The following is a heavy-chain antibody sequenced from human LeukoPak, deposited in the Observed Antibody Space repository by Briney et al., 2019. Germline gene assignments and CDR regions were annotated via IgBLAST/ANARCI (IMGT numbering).Heavy chain of an antibody. Sequence: GGSLRLSCVGSGFTFSAYWMSWVRQGPGKGLDWVASINPDGGATRYVDSVRGRFTISRDNAQNSLYLRMNSLSAEDTAVYYCARLFGGVTTFDNWGQGSLVSLSS. CDR1: GFTFSAYW. CDR2: INPDGGAT. D-gene: IGHD4-17*01. J-gene: IGHJ4*02. V-gene: IGHV3-7*01. CDR3: ARLFGGVTTFDN.